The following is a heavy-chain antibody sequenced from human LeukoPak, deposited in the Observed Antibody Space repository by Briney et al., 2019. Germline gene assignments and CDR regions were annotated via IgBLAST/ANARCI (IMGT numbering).Heavy chain of an antibody. CDR3: ARESTGFDY. CDR2: IKQDGREK. CDR1: GFTFSSYW. J-gene: IGHJ4*02. Sequence: PGGSLRLSCAASGFTFSSYWMSWVRQAPGKGLEWVANIKQDGREKNYVDSVKGRFTISRDNAKNSLYLQMNSLRAEDMALYYCARESTGFDYWGQGTLVTVSS. V-gene: IGHV3-7*03. D-gene: IGHD3-10*01.